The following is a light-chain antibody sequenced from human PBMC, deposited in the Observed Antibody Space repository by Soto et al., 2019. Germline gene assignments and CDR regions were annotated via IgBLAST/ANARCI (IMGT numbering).Light chain of an antibody. J-gene: IGKJ1*01. V-gene: IGKV3-20*01. CDR3: QQYGSSPWT. CDR1: QRLSRSY. Sequence: ESVLTQSPGTLSLSPGERATLSCRASQRLSRSYLAWYQQKPGQAPRVLIYGASSRATGIPDRFSGSGSGTDFTLTISRLEPEDSAVYYCQQYGSSPWTFGQGTKGDIK. CDR2: GAS.